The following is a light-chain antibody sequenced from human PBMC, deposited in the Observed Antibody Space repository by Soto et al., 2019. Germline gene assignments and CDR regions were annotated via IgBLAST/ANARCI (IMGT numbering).Light chain of an antibody. CDR1: QSLYNN. Sequence: EIVLTQSPGTLSLSPGERATLSCRASQSLYNNYLAWHQQKPGQAPRILMYDASTRATGIPARFSGSGSGTEFTLTISSLQSEDFAVYYCQQYHNWPIPFGQGTLLEIK. V-gene: IGKV3-15*01. CDR3: QQYHNWPIP. CDR2: DAS. J-gene: IGKJ5*01.